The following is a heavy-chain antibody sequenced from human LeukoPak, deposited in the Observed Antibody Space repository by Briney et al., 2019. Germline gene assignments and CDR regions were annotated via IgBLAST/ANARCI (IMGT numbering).Heavy chain of an antibody. Sequence: GGSLRLSCAASGFTFSSYSMNWVRQAPGKGLEWVSSISSSSYIYYADSVKGRFTISRDNAKNSLYLQMNSLRAEDTAVYYCARDIPDILTGYYVDYWGQGTLVTVSS. V-gene: IGHV3-21*04. CDR3: ARDIPDILTGYYVDY. J-gene: IGHJ4*02. CDR2: ISSSSYI. CDR1: GFTFSSYS. D-gene: IGHD3-9*01.